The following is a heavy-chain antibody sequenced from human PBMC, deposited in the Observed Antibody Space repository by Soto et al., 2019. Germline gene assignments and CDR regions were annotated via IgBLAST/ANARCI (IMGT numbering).Heavy chain of an antibody. CDR1: GFTFSSYG. V-gene: IGHV3-33*01. Sequence: QVQLVESGGGVVQPGRSLRLSCAASGFTFSSYGMHWVRQAPGKGLEWVAVIWYDGSNKYYADSVKGRFTISRDNSKNTLYLQMNSLRAEDTAVYYCARDLKYSSGWSDYWGQGTLVTVSS. J-gene: IGHJ4*02. CDR2: IWYDGSNK. D-gene: IGHD6-19*01. CDR3: ARDLKYSSGWSDY.